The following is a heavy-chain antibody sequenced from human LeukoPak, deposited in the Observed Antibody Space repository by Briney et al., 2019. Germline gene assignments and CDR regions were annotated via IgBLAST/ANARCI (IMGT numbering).Heavy chain of an antibody. CDR2: INPSGGST. D-gene: IGHD3-16*01. Sequence: ASVKVSCKASGYTFTSYYMHWVRQAPGQGLEWMGIINPSGGSTSYAQKFQGRVTMTRDMSTSTVYMELSSLRSEDTAVYYCARDCVKVYGYYYMDVWGKGTTVTISS. V-gene: IGHV1-46*01. CDR3: ARDCVKVYGYYYMDV. J-gene: IGHJ6*03. CDR1: GYTFTSYY.